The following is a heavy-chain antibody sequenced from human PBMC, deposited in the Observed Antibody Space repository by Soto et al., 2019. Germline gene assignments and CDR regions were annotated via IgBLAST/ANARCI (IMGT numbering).Heavy chain of an antibody. CDR1: GFTFSSYS. J-gene: IGHJ4*02. Sequence: EVQLVESGGGLVKPGGSLRLSCAASGFTFSSYSMNWVRQAPGKGLEWVSSISSSSSYIYYADSVKGRFTISRDNAKNPRYLQMNSLRAEDTAVYYCARDTYSSGWLAFDYWGQGTLVTVSS. V-gene: IGHV3-21*01. CDR2: ISSSSSYI. CDR3: ARDTYSSGWLAFDY. D-gene: IGHD6-19*01.